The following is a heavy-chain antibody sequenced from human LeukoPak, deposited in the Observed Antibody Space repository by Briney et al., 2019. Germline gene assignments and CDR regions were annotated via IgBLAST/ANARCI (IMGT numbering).Heavy chain of an antibody. D-gene: IGHD2-21*02. Sequence: SETLSLTCAVYGGSFSGYYWSWIRQPPGKGLEWIGEINHSGSTNYNPSLKRRVTISVDTSKNQFSLKLSSVTAADTAVYYCATRQVVTASIDYWGQGTLVTVSS. J-gene: IGHJ4*02. V-gene: IGHV4-34*01. CDR3: ATRQVVTASIDY. CDR2: INHSGST. CDR1: GGSFSGYY.